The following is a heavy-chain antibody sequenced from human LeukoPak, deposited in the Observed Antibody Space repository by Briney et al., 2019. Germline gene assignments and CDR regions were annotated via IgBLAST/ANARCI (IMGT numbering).Heavy chain of an antibody. CDR2: INSEGTST. CDR1: GFTFSSYS. D-gene: IGHD6-19*01. CDR3: ARDTYRSFDY. V-gene: IGHV3-74*01. Sequence: PGGSLRLSCAASGFTFSSYSMNWVRQAPGKGLVWVSHINSEGTSTIYADSVKGRFTISRDNAKNTLYLQMNSLRAEDTAVYYFARDTYRSFDYWGQGTLVTVSS. J-gene: IGHJ4*02.